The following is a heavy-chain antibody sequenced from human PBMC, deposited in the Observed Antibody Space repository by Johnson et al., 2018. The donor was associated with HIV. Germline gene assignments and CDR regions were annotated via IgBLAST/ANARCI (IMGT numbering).Heavy chain of an antibody. J-gene: IGHJ3*02. CDR1: GFTFRDYG. D-gene: IGHD4-17*01. Sequence: HVQLVESGGGVVQPRGSLRLSCAASGFTFRDYGMHWVRQAPGKGLEWVAFIQYDGSNKYYADSVRGRFTISRDNSKNTLYLQMNSLRAEDTAVYYCAKDRMYDYGDYGGAFDIWGQGTMVTVSS. CDR2: IQYDGSNK. CDR3: AKDRMYDYGDYGGAFDI. V-gene: IGHV3-30*02.